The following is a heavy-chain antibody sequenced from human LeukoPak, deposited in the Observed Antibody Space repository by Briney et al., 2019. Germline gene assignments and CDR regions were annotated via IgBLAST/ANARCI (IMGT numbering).Heavy chain of an antibody. V-gene: IGHV3-21*01. CDR2: ISSSSSYI. Sequence: PGGSLRLSCAASGFTFICYSMNWVRQAPGKGLEWVSSISSSSSYIYYADSVKGRFTISRDNAKNSLYLQMNSLRAEDTAVYYCARDGMAAEPFDYWGQGTLVTVSS. CDR1: GFTFICYS. D-gene: IGHD1-14*01. CDR3: ARDGMAAEPFDY. J-gene: IGHJ4*02.